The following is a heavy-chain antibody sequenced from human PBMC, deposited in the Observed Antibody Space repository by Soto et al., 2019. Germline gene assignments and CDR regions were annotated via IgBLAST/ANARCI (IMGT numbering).Heavy chain of an antibody. CDR3: AQAGTYCSGDSCYDY. V-gene: IGHV3-23*01. D-gene: IGHD2-15*01. CDR2: ISGGGGST. Sequence: EVQLLESGGGLVQPGGSLRLSCAASGFTFSSYAMSWVRQAPGKGLEWVSAISGGGGSTYYADSVKGRFTISRDNSKNTLYLQMTSLRAEDTAVYYCAQAGTYCSGDSCYDYWGQGTLVTVSS. CDR1: GFTFSSYA. J-gene: IGHJ4*02.